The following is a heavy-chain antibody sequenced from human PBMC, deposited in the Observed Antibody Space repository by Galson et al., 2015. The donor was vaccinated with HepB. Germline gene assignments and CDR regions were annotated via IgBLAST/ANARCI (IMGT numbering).Heavy chain of an antibody. CDR1: GFTFSSYG. D-gene: IGHD2-21*02. J-gene: IGHJ4*02. V-gene: IGHV3-30*18. CDR2: ISYDGSNK. Sequence: SLRLSCAASGFTFSSYGMHWVRQAPGEGLEWVAVISYDGSNKYYADSVKGRFTISRDNSKNTLYLQMNSLRAEDTAVYYCAKDGLAYCGGDCYFGYWGQGTLVTVSS. CDR3: AKDGLAYCGGDCYFGY.